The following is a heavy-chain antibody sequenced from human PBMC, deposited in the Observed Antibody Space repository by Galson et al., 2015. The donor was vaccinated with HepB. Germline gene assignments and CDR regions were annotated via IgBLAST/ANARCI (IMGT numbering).Heavy chain of an antibody. CDR3: ARGKGRLILQTQHLNGLQYYDGMDV. CDR1: GYTFTGFT. D-gene: IGHD3/OR15-3a*01. V-gene: IGHV1-2*04. CDR2: INPNSGGT. Sequence: SVKVSCKASGYTFTGFTVHWVRQAPGQGLEWMGWINPNSGGTNYAQKFQGWVTMTRDTATSTAYMDLSRLRFNDTAVYFFARGKGRLILQTQHLNGLQYYDGMDVWGQGTTVTVSS. J-gene: IGHJ6*02.